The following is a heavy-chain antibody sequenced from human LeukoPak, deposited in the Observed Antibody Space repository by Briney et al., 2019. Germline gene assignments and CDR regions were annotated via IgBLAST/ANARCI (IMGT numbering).Heavy chain of an antibody. J-gene: IGHJ5*02. CDR1: GGSISSSSYS. Sequence: SETLSLTCTVSGGSISSSSYSWSWIRQPAGKGLEWIGRIYISGSTYYNPSLKSRVTISVDTSKKQFSLKLSSVTAADTAVYYCARGPFFGSGSYYPNWFDPWGQGTLVTVSS. V-gene: IGHV4-61*02. CDR2: IYISGST. CDR3: ARGPFFGSGSYYPNWFDP. D-gene: IGHD3-10*01.